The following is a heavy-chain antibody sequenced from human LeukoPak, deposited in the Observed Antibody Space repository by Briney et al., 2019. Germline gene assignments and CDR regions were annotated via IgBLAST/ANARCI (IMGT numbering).Heavy chain of an antibody. CDR2: IYPGDSDT. CDR1: GYTIGSFGSYW. Sequence: GESLKISCKGSGYTIGSFGSYWIAWVRRMPGKGLEWMGSIYPGDSDTRYSPSFQGQVTISADKSISTAYLQWSSLKASDTAMYYCASTSYYYYYGMDVWGQGTTVTVSS. V-gene: IGHV5-51*01. CDR3: ASTSYYYYYGMDV. J-gene: IGHJ6*02.